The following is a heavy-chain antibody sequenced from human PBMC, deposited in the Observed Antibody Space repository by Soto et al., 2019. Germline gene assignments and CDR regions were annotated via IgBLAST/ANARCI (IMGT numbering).Heavy chain of an antibody. CDR1: GFTFNSYG. Sequence: QVQLVESGGGVDQPGRSLRLSCAASGFTFNSYGMHWVRQGPGNGLEWVAFISYDSTKTYYADSVKGRFTISRDNSNSALYVQMNSLTGEDTAVYYCARTRSAWSDFHYYSLDVWGQGTTATVSS. J-gene: IGHJ6*02. CDR2: ISYDSTKT. V-gene: IGHV3-30*03. CDR3: ARTRSAWSDFHYYSLDV. D-gene: IGHD1-26*01.